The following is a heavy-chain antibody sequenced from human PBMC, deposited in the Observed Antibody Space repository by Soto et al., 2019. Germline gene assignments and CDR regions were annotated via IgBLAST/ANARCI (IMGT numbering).Heavy chain of an antibody. CDR2: MNPNSGNT. D-gene: IGHD5-12*01. Sequence: QVQLVQSGAEVKKPGASVKVSCKASGYTFTSYDINWVRQATGQGLEWMGWMNPNSGNTGYAQKFQGRVTMTRNTSISTAYMELSSLRSEDTAVYYCARAGEFADIVATIGNWFDPWGQGTLVTVSS. V-gene: IGHV1-8*01. CDR1: GYTFTSYD. CDR3: ARAGEFADIVATIGNWFDP. J-gene: IGHJ5*02.